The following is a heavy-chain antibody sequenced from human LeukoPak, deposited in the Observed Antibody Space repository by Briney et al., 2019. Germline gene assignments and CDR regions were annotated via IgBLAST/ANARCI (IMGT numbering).Heavy chain of an antibody. V-gene: IGHV1-69*04. Sequence: APVKVSCKASGGTFSSYTISWVRQAPGQGLEWMGRIIPILGIANYAQKFQGRVTITADKSTSTAYMELSSLRSEDTAVYYCARDRVVGGPDYWGQGTLVTVSS. CDR3: ARDRVVGGPDY. J-gene: IGHJ4*02. D-gene: IGHD1-26*01. CDR2: IIPILGIA. CDR1: GGTFSSYT.